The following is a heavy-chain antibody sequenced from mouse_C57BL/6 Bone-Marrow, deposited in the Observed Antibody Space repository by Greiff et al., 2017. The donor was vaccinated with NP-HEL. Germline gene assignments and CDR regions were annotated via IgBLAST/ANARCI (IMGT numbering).Heavy chain of an antibody. V-gene: IGHV1-55*01. CDR1: GYTFTSYW. D-gene: IGHD1-1*01. CDR3: ARGSSYYGSSPYAMDY. CDR2: IYPGSGST. J-gene: IGHJ4*01. Sequence: QVQLQQPGAELVMPGASVKLSCKASGYTFTSYWMHWVKPRPGQGLEWIGDIYPGSGSTNYNEKFKSKATLTVDTSSSTAYMQLSSLTSEDSAVYYCARGSSYYGSSPYAMDYWGQGTSVTVSS.